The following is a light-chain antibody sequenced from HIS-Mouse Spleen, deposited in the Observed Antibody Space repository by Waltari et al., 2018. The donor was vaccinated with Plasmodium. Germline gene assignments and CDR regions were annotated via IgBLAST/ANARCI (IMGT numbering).Light chain of an antibody. J-gene: IGLJ2*01. CDR1: KLGDKY. V-gene: IGLV3-1*01. CDR3: QAWASSTVV. Sequence: VSPGQTASITCSGDKLGDKYACWYQQKPGQSPVLVIYQDSKRPSGIPERFSGSNSGNTATLTISGTQAMDEADYYCQAWASSTVVFGGGTKLTVL. CDR2: QDS.